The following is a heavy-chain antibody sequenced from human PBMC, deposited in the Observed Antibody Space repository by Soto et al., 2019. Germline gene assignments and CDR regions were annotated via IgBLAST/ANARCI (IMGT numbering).Heavy chain of an antibody. V-gene: IGHV4-39*01. Sequence: QLQLQESGPGLVKPSETLSLTCTVSGGSISSSSYYWGWIRQPPGKGLEWIGSIYYSGSTYYNPSLKSRVTISVDTSKNQFSLKLSSVTAADTAVYYCARSGYCSGGSCYDSYYYGMDVW. CDR2: IYYSGST. D-gene: IGHD2-15*01. CDR3: ARSGYCSGGSCYDSYYYGMDV. CDR1: GGSISSSSYY. J-gene: IGHJ6*01.